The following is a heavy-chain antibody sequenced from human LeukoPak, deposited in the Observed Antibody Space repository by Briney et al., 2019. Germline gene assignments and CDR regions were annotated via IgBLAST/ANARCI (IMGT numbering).Heavy chain of an antibody. CDR2: IYHSGST. CDR3: AGRAPKAFCSSTSCLTNLLQGFDP. D-gene: IGHD2-2*01. J-gene: IGHJ5*02. Sequence: KPSETLSLTCAVSGYSISSGYYWGWIRQPPGKGLEWIGSIYHSGSTYYNPSLKSRVTISVDTSKNQFSLKLSSVTAADTAVYYCAGRAPKAFCSSTSCLTNLLQGFDPWGQGTLVTVSS. CDR1: GYSISSGYY. V-gene: IGHV4-38-2*01.